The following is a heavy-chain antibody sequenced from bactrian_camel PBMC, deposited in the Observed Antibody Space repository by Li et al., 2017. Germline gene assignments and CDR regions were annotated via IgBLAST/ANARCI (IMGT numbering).Heavy chain of an antibody. J-gene: IGHJ4*01. CDR2: IDSDGTT. CDR3: ASDRVILCSRGYPHGSY. Sequence: HVQLVESGGGSVQAGRSLRLSCAASTYTDDCNRMAWFRQAPGKEREGVAAIDSDGTTAYADSVQGRFTISKDYARNILYLQMNNLKPEDTAMYYCASDRVILCSRGYPHGSYWGQGTQVTVS. D-gene: IGHD2*01. V-gene: IGHV3S55*01. CDR1: TYTDDCNR.